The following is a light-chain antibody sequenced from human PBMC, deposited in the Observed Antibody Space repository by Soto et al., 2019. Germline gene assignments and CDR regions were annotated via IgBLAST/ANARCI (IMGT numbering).Light chain of an antibody. J-gene: IGLJ1*01. V-gene: IGLV3-1*01. CDR3: QAWDSSTASYV. CDR1: KLGDKY. CDR2: QDR. Sequence: SYELTQPPSVSVSPGQTASITCSGDKLGDKYACWYQQKPGQSPVLVIYQDRKRPSGIPERFSGSNSGNTATLTISGTQAMDEADYYCQAWDSSTASYVFGTGTKSPS.